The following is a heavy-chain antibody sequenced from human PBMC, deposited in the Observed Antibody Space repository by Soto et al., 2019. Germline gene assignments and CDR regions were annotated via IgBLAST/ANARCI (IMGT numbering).Heavy chain of an antibody. D-gene: IGHD4-17*01. V-gene: IGHV1-18*01. CDR2: ISGYNGNT. Sequence: QVQVVQSGAEVKKPGASVKVSCKTSGYTFTSYDISWVRQAPGQGLEWMGWISGYNGNTNYAQKLQGRVTMTTDTSTSTAYLELRSLISDDTAVYYCARESATTHDGFDIWGQGTMVIVSS. J-gene: IGHJ3*02. CDR1: GYTFTSYD. CDR3: ARESATTHDGFDI.